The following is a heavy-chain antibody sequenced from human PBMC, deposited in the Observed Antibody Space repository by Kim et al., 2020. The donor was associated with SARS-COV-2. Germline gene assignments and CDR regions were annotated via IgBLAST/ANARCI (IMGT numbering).Heavy chain of an antibody. J-gene: IGHJ4*02. CDR3: ARGFPYGYKGDTDFDY. V-gene: IGHV4-34*01. CDR2: INHSGST. D-gene: IGHD3-16*01. Sequence: SETLSLTSAVYGGSFSGYSWSWLRQLPGKGLEWIGEINHSGSTNYNPSANSRVTISVDTSKNQFSLKLSSVTAADTAEYYYARGFPYGYKGDTDFDYWGQGTLFTVSS. CDR1: GGSFSGYS.